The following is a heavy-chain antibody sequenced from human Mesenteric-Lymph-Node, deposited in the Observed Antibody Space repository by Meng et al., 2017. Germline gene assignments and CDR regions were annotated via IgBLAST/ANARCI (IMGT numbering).Heavy chain of an antibody. V-gene: IGHV3-48*03. CDR1: GFTFSSYE. CDR2: ISSSGSTI. J-gene: IGHJ6*02. Sequence: GGSLRLSCAASGFTFSSYEMNWVRQAPGKGLEWVSYISSSGSTIYYADSVKGRFTIPRDNAKNSLYLQMNSLRAEDTAVYYCARARGIAVAGILNYYGMDVWGQGTTVTVSS. D-gene: IGHD6-19*01. CDR3: ARARGIAVAGILNYYGMDV.